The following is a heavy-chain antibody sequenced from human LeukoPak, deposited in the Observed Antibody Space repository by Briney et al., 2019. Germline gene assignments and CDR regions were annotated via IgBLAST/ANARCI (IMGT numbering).Heavy chain of an antibody. V-gene: IGHV1-69*04. J-gene: IGHJ4*02. CDR2: IIPILGIA. D-gene: IGHD6-13*01. CDR3: ARGIAAAAIDY. CDR1: GGTFSSYA. Sequence: SVKVSCKASGGTFSSYAISWVRQAPGQGLEWMGRIIPILGIANYAQKFQGRVTITADKSTRTAYMELSSLRSEDTAVYYCARGIAAAAIDYWGQGTLVTVSS.